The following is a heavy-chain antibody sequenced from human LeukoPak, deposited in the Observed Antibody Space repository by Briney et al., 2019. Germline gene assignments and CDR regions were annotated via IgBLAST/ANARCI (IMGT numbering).Heavy chain of an antibody. V-gene: IGHV4-59*01. D-gene: IGHD3-9*01. CDR1: GGSIISYY. Sequence: PSETLSLTCTVSGGSIISYYWNWIRQTPGKGLEWIGYIYYSGSTNYNPSLKSRVTISVDTSKNQFSLKLSSVTAADTAVYYCARIWGLRYFDWLLSSGPFDIWGQGTMVTVSS. CDR2: IYYSGST. CDR3: ARIWGLRYFDWLLSSGPFDI. J-gene: IGHJ3*02.